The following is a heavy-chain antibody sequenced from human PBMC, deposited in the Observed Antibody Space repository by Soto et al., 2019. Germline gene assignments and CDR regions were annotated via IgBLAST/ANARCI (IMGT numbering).Heavy chain of an antibody. Sequence: QVQLVQSGAEVKKPGSSVKVSCKASGGTFSSYTISWVRQPPGQGLEWMGRIIPILGIANYAQKFQGRITSTADKSTSTAYMELSSLRSEDTAVYYCARDGWGNWFDPWGQGTLVTVSS. CDR1: GGTFSSYT. CDR2: IIPILGIA. V-gene: IGHV1-69*08. D-gene: IGHD3-10*01. CDR3: ARDGWGNWFDP. J-gene: IGHJ5*02.